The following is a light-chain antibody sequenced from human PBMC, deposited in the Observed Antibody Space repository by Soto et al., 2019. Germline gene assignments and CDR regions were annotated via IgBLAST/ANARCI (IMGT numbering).Light chain of an antibody. J-gene: IGLJ2*01. V-gene: IGLV1-36*01. CDR1: SSNIGNNA. CDR2: YDD. CDR3: AAWDDSLNGL. Sequence: QSVLTQPPSMSEAPRQRVSISCSGSSSNIGNNAVNWYQQLPRKAPKLLIYYDDLLPSGVSDRFSGSKSGTSASLAISGLQSEAEADYYCAAWDDSLNGLFGGGTKVTVL.